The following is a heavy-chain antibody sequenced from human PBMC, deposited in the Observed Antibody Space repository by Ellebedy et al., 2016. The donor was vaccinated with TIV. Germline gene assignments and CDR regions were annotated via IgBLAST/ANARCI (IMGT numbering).Heavy chain of an antibody. CDR3: ATETDDYYRQPVDFNRQPLDF. J-gene: IGHJ4*02. CDR1: GFIFSDCG. D-gene: IGHD2-21*02. CDR2: IRSRGI. V-gene: IGHV3-30*02. Sequence: GESLKISCAASGFIFSDCGVHWVRQTPGRGLEWVALIRSRGIERQYADYAASVKGRFTISRDNSKNTVYLQMNSLRVEDTALYYCATETDDYYRQPVDFNRQPLDFWGPGTLVTVSS.